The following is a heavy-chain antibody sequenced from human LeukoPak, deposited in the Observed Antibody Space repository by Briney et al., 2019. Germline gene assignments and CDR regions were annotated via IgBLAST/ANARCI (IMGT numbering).Heavy chain of an antibody. CDR1: GGSFSGYY. CDR2: INHSGST. J-gene: IGHJ3*02. Sequence: PSETLSLTCAVYGGSFSGYYWSWIRQPPGKGLEWIGEINHSGSTNYNPSLKSRVTISVDTSKNQSSLKLSSVTAADTAVYYCARDVYKYDSSGSRAFDIWGQGTMVTVSS. CDR3: ARDVYKYDSSGSRAFDI. V-gene: IGHV4-34*01. D-gene: IGHD3-22*01.